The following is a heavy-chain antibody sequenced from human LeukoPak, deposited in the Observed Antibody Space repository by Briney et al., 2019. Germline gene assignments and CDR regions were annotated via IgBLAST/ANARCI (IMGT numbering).Heavy chain of an antibody. Sequence: SETLSLTCTVSGGSISSHYWTWIRQPPGKGLECIGYICYSGSTNYNPSLKSRVTISVDTSKNQFSLNLSSVTAADTAVYYCARRGSSGYYDYFDYWGQGSLVTVSS. CDR3: ARRGSSGYYDYFDY. CDR2: ICYSGST. V-gene: IGHV4-59*11. CDR1: GGSISSHY. D-gene: IGHD3-22*01. J-gene: IGHJ4*02.